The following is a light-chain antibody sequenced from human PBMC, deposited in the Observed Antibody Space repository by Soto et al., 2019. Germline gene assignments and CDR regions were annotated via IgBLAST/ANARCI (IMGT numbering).Light chain of an antibody. CDR2: ANN. CDR1: NSDIGAGYD. Sequence: QSVLTQPPSVSGAPGQRVTISCTGSNSDIGAGYDVHWYQQLPGTAPKLVIYANNNRPSGVPDRFSASKSGTSATLAITGLQADDEADYYCRSYDSSLGGVFGTGTKLTVL. J-gene: IGLJ1*01. V-gene: IGLV1-40*01. CDR3: RSYDSSLGGV.